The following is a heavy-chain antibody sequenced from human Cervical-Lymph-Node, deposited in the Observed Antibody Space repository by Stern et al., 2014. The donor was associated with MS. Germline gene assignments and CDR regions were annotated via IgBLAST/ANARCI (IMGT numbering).Heavy chain of an antibody. J-gene: IGHJ4*02. CDR2: ITPMFQTT. CDR3: ARGDGVGPIHYFDY. D-gene: IGHD3-3*01. V-gene: IGHV1-69*01. Sequence: QVQLVQSGAEVKKPGSSVKISCKASGGSFTSHAFSWVRQAPGQGLEWMGGITPMFQTTNYAQKFQGRVSITADESTSTTYIELRSLRSEDTAVYYCARGDGVGPIHYFDYWGQGTLVTVSS. CDR1: GGSFTSHA.